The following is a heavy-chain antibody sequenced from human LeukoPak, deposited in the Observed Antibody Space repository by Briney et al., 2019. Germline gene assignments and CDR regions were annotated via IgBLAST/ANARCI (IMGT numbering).Heavy chain of an antibody. CDR1: EFSIRSYW. D-gene: IGHD5-18*01. Sequence: PGGSLRLSCAASEFSIRSYWMSWVRQAPGKGLEWVANINQDGSEKYYVDSVKGRFTISRDNAKNSLHLQMNSLRAEDTAVYYCVRTGGYSYGPFEYWGQGTLVTVSS. V-gene: IGHV3-7*04. J-gene: IGHJ4*02. CDR3: VRTGGYSYGPFEY. CDR2: INQDGSEK.